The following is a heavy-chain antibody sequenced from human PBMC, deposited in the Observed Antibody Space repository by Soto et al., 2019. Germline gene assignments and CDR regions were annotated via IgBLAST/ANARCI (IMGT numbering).Heavy chain of an antibody. D-gene: IGHD3-3*01. J-gene: IGHJ4*02. Sequence: QVQLVQSGAEVKKPGSSVKVSCKASGGTFSSYAISWVRQAPGQGLEWMGGIIPIFGTANYAQKFQGRVTITADESTCTAYMELSSLRSEDTAVYYCAGDREEMAVLRFLALDYWGQGTLVTVCS. CDR2: IIPIFGTA. V-gene: IGHV1-69*01. CDR3: AGDREEMAVLRFLALDY. CDR1: GGTFSSYA.